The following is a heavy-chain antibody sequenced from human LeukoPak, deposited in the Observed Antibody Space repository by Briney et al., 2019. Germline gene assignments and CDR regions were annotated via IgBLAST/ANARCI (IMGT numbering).Heavy chain of an antibody. V-gene: IGHV3-11*04. CDR1: GFTFSDYY. D-gene: IGHD2-2*01. J-gene: IGHJ4*02. CDR2: ISSSGSTI. CDR3: ARGVKYQLLWYYFDY. Sequence: GGSLRLSCAAYGFTFSDYYMSWIRQAPGKGLEWVSYISSSGSTIYYADSVKGRFTISRDNAKNSLYLQMNSLRAEDTAVYYCARGVKYQLLWYYFDYWGQGTLVTVSS.